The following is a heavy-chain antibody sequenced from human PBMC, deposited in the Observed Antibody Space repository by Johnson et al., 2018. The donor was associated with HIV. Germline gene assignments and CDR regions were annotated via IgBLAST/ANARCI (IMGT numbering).Heavy chain of an antibody. J-gene: IGHJ3*02. Sequence: EVQLVESGGGVVQPGRSLRLSCAASGFTVSSYYMTWVRQAPGKGLEWVSVFFGGDCTYYADSVRGRFTISRDNSRNTLYLQMNSLRVEDTAMYFCARRIIFCGGDCYSDGVDIWGQGTMVTVSS. V-gene: IGHV3-66*01. D-gene: IGHD2-21*02. CDR3: ARRIIFCGGDCYSDGVDI. CDR2: FFGGDCT. CDR1: GFTVSSYY.